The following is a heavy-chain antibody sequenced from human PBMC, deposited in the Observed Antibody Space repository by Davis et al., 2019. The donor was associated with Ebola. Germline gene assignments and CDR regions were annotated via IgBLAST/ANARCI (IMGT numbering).Heavy chain of an antibody. CDR2: ISSSSSYI. Sequence: PGGSLRLSCAASGFTFSSYAMHWVRQAPGKGLEWVSSISSSSSYIYYADLVKGRFTISRDNAKNSLYLQMNSLRAEDTAVYYCATASNFDWLLDYWGQGTLVTVSS. CDR1: GFTFSSYA. D-gene: IGHD3-9*01. CDR3: ATASNFDWLLDY. J-gene: IGHJ4*02. V-gene: IGHV3-21*01.